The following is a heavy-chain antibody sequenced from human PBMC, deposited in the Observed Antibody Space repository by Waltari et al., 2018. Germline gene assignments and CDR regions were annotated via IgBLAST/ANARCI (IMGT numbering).Heavy chain of an antibody. D-gene: IGHD3-10*01. J-gene: IGHJ3*02. CDR1: GGSISSSNW. CDR3: AQVNVLLWFGEPRGDAFDI. CDR2: IYHSGRT. Sequence: QVQLQESGPGLVKPSGTLSLTCAVSGGSISSSNWWSWVRQPPGKGLEWIGEIYHSGRTNYNPSLKSRVTISVDKSKNQFSLKLSSVTAADTAVYYCAQVNVLLWFGEPRGDAFDIWGQGTMVTVSS. V-gene: IGHV4-4*02.